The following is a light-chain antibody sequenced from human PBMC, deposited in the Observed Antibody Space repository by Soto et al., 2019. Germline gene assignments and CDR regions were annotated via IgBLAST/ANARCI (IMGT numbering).Light chain of an antibody. CDR2: GVS. CDR3: SSYASGGSYV. CDR1: SSDVGGYNA. V-gene: IGLV2-14*03. Sequence: QSALTQPASVSGSPGQSITISCSGSSSDVGGYNAVSWYQQHPGKVPKLVIYGVSDRPSGISSRFSASKSGNTASLTISGLQAEDEADYYCSSYASGGSYVFGTGTKLPVL. J-gene: IGLJ1*01.